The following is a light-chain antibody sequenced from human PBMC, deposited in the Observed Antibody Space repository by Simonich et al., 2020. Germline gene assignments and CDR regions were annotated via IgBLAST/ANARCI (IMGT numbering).Light chain of an antibody. Sequence: DIVMTQSPDSLAVSLGERDTINCKSSQSVLYSSNNKNYLAWYQQKPGHHPKLLIYWASTRESGVTDRFSGGGSGTDFTLTISSLQAEDVAVYYCQQYYSTPLTFGGGTKVEIK. CDR3: QQYYSTPLT. V-gene: IGKV4-1*01. CDR2: WAS. CDR1: QSVLYSSNNKNY. J-gene: IGKJ4*01.